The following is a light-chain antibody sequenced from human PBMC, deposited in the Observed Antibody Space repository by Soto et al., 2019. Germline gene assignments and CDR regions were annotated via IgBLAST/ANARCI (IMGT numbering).Light chain of an antibody. CDR2: DAS. CDR1: QSVSSY. CDR3: QQRSIWPPT. J-gene: IGKJ2*01. V-gene: IGKV3-11*01. Sequence: EIVLTQSPATLSLSPWERATLSCRASQSVSSYLGWYQQKPGQAPRLLIYDASHRATVIPARFSGSGSVTDFSLTISSLEPEDIAVYYCQQRSIWPPTFGQGTKLEIK.